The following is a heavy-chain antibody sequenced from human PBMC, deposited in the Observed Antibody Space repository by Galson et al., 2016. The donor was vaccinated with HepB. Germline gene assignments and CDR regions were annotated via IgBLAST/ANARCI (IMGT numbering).Heavy chain of an antibody. J-gene: IGHJ4*02. Sequence: SLRLSCAASGFTFSDYYMSWIRQAPGKGLEWVSYISSSSSYTNYADPVKGRFTISRDNSKNTLYLQMNSLRAEDTAVYYCAREDSSGYYYFDYWGQGTLVTVSS. CDR3: AREDSSGYYYFDY. CDR2: ISSSSSYT. CDR1: GFTFSDYY. D-gene: IGHD3-22*01. V-gene: IGHV3-11*06.